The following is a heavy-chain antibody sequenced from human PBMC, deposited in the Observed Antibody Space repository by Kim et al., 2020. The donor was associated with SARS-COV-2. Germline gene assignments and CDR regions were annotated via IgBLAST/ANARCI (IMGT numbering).Heavy chain of an antibody. CDR2: ISGSGGST. V-gene: IGHV3-23*01. D-gene: IGHD3-10*01. J-gene: IGHJ4*02. CDR1: GFTFSTYA. CDR3: AKDGPRFGELLG. Sequence: GGSLRLSCAASGFTFSTYAMSWVRQAPGKGLEWVSTISGSGGSTYYADSVKGRFTISRDNSKNTLYLQMNSLRAEDTALYYCAKDGPRFGELLGWGQGTLVTVSS.